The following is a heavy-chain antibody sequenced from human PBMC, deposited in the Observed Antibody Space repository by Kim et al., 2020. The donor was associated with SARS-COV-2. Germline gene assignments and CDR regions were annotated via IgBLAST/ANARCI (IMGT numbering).Heavy chain of an antibody. CDR1: GFTFSSYW. CDR3: ARDWDYSLGY. Sequence: GGSLRLSCAASGFTFSSYWMSWVRQAPGKGLEWVVKIKEDGSEKYYVDSVKGRFTISRDNAKNSLYLQMNSLRVEDTAVYYCARDWDYSLGYWGQGTLVTVSS. V-gene: IGHV3-7*01. J-gene: IGHJ4*02. D-gene: IGHD1-7*01. CDR2: IKEDGSEK.